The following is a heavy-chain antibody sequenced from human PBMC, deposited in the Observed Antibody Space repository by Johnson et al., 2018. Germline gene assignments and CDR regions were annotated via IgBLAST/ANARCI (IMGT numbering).Heavy chain of an antibody. D-gene: IGHD6-13*01. Sequence: SYAMSWVRQAPGKGLEWVSAISGSGGSTSYADSVKGRFTISRDNSKNTLYLQMNSRRAEDTAEYYCAKGEAAAGPYYYYGMDVWGQGTTVPASS. CDR1: SYA. CDR3: AKGEAAAGPYYYYGMDV. J-gene: IGHJ6*02. CDR2: ISGSGGST. V-gene: IGHV3-23*01.